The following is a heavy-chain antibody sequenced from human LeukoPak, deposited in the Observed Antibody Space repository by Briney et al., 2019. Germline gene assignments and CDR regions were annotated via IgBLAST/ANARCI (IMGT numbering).Heavy chain of an antibody. CDR1: GFTFSSYW. J-gene: IGHJ4*02. V-gene: IGHV3-7*01. CDR3: ARVHGGGSCYDY. CDR2: IKKDGREK. Sequence: GGSLRLSCAASGFTFSSYWMSWVRQAQGKGLEWVANIKKDGREKYYVDSVKGRFTISRDNAKNSLYLQMNSLRAEDTAVYYCARVHGGGSCYDYWGQGTLVTVSS. D-gene: IGHD2-15*01.